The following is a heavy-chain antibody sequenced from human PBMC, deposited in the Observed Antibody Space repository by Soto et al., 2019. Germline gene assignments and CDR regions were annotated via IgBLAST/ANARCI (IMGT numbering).Heavy chain of an antibody. Sequence: QVQLVESGGGVVQPGRSLRLSCAASGFTFSSYGMHWVRQAPGKGLEWVAVISYDGSNKYYADAVKGRLTSSRDNSKNKLSLQMNSLRAEDTAVYYCAKDGSYMVRGGIPNYWGQGTLVTVSS. CDR3: AKDGSYMVRGGIPNY. CDR1: GFTFSSYG. D-gene: IGHD3-10*01. J-gene: IGHJ4*02. CDR2: ISYDGSNK. V-gene: IGHV3-30*18.